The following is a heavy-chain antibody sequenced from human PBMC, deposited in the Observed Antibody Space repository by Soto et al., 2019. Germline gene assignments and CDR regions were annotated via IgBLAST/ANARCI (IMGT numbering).Heavy chain of an antibody. CDR2: ISYDGSNK. Sequence: QVQLVESGGGVVQPGRSLRLSCAASGFTYSSYGMHWVRQAPGKGLEWVAVISYDGSNKYYADSVKGRFTISRDNSKNTLYLQMHSLRAEDTAVYYCANVQAKLLLYYGMDVWGQGTTVTVSS. V-gene: IGHV3-30*18. CDR1: GFTYSSYG. J-gene: IGHJ6*02. D-gene: IGHD1-26*01. CDR3: ANVQAKLLLYYGMDV.